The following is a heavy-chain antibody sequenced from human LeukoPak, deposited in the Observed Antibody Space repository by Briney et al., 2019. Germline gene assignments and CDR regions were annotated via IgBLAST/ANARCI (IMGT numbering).Heavy chain of an antibody. Sequence: GRSLRLSCAASGFTFSSYAMHWVRQAPGKGLEWVAVISYDGSNKYYADSVKGRFPISRDNSKNTLYLQMNSLRAEDTAVYYCARGRTVTTLGAFDNWGQGTMVTVSS. D-gene: IGHD4-17*01. CDR1: GFTFSSYA. CDR2: ISYDGSNK. V-gene: IGHV3-30*04. J-gene: IGHJ3*02. CDR3: ARGRTVTTLGAFDN.